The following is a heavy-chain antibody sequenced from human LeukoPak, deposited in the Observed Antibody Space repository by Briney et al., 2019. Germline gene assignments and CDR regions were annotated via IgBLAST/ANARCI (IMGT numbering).Heavy chain of an antibody. CDR1: GYTFTGYY. CDR3: AKDVGYGSGSYIDY. D-gene: IGHD3-10*01. Sequence: ASVKVSCKASGYTFTGYYMHWVRQAPGQGLEWMGWINPNSGGTNYAQKFQGRVTMTRDTSISTAYMELSSLRSEDTALYYCAKDVGYGSGSYIDYWGQGTLVTVSS. CDR2: INPNSGGT. V-gene: IGHV1-2*02. J-gene: IGHJ4*02.